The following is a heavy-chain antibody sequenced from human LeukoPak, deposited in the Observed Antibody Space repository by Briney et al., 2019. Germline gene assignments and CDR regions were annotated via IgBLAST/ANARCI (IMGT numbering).Heavy chain of an antibody. CDR2: INAGNGNT. CDR3: ARDREMSYAFDI. Sequence: PAASVKVSCKASGYTFTSYAMHWVRQAPGQRLEWMGWINAGNGNTKYSQEFQGRVTITWDTSASTAYMELSSLRSEDMAVYYCARDREMSYAFDIWGQGTMVTVSS. V-gene: IGHV1-3*03. J-gene: IGHJ3*02. D-gene: IGHD5-24*01. CDR1: GYTFTSYA.